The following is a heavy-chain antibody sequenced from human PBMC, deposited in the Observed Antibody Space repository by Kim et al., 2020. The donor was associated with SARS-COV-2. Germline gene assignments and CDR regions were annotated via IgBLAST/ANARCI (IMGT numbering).Heavy chain of an antibody. V-gene: IGHV4-59*01. D-gene: IGHD6-19*01. CDR2: IYYSGST. CDR1: GGSISSYY. Sequence: SETLSLTCTVSGGSISSYYWSWIRQPPGKGLEWIGYIYYSGSTNYNPSLKSRVTISVDTSKNQFSLKLSSVTAADTAVYYCARAPWGIAVAAQLHFDYWGQGTLVTVSS. J-gene: IGHJ4*02. CDR3: ARAPWGIAVAAQLHFDY.